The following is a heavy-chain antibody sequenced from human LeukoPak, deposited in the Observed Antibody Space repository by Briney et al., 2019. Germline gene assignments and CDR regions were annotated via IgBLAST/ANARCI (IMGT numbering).Heavy chain of an antibody. J-gene: IGHJ4*02. CDR1: GYTFTNYG. V-gene: IGHV1-18*01. Sequence: ASVKVSCRASGYTFTNYGNSWVRQAPGQGLEWMGWISAYNGDTNYAQNLQGRVTLTTDTSTSTAYMDLRSLRSDDTAVYYCARESNWAYYFDSWGQGTLVTVTS. D-gene: IGHD1-1*01. CDR2: ISAYNGDT. CDR3: ARESNWAYYFDS.